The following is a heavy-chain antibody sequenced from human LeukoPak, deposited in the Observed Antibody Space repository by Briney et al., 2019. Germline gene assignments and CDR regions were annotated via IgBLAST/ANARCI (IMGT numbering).Heavy chain of an antibody. Sequence: GGSLRLSCAASGFTFSSYNMHWVRQAPGKGLEWVSSISSSSTHIYYEDFLKGRSTISRDNAKNSLYLQVNSLRAEDTSVYYCARSASSSWYGLDVWGQGTTVTVSS. CDR2: ISSSSTHI. D-gene: IGHD6-13*01. J-gene: IGHJ6*02. V-gene: IGHV3-21*01. CDR1: GFTFSSYN. CDR3: ARSASSSWYGLDV.